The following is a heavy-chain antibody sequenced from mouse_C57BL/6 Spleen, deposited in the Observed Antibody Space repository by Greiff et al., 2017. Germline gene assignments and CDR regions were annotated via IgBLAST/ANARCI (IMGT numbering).Heavy chain of an antibody. CDR1: GFTFSDYG. Sequence: EVNLVESGGGLVKPGGSLKLSCAASGFTFSDYGMHWVRQAPEKGLEWVAYISSGSSTIYYADTVKGRFTISRDNAKNTLFLQMTSLRSEDTAMYYCARRITTVVAGDYAMDYWGQGTSVTVSS. CDR3: ARRITTVVAGDYAMDY. D-gene: IGHD1-1*01. V-gene: IGHV5-17*01. CDR2: ISSGSSTI. J-gene: IGHJ4*01.